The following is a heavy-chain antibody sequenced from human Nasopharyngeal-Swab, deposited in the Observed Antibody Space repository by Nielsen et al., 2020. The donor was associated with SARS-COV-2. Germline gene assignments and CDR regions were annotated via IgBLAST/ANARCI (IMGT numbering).Heavy chain of an antibody. V-gene: IGHV4-34*01. D-gene: IGHD6-6*01. CDR2: INHSGST. Sequence: WIRQPPGKGLEWIGEINHSGSTNYNPSLKSRVTISVDTSKNQFFLKLSSVTAADTAVYYCARGIVRIAARPRGNWFDPWGQGTLVTVSS. J-gene: IGHJ5*02. CDR3: ARGIVRIAARPRGNWFDP.